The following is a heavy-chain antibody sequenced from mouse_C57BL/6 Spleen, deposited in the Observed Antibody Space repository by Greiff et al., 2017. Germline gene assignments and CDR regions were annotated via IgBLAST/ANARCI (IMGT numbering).Heavy chain of an antibody. Sequence: ESGPGLVKPSQSLSLTCSVTGYSITSGYYWNWIRQFPGNKLEWMGYISYDGSNNYNPSLKNRISITRDTSKNQFFLKLNSVTTEDTATYYCARDAGYYGSSFPYWGQGTTLTVSS. D-gene: IGHD1-1*01. CDR3: ARDAGYYGSSFPY. J-gene: IGHJ2*01. CDR1: GYSITSGYY. V-gene: IGHV3-6*01. CDR2: ISYDGSN.